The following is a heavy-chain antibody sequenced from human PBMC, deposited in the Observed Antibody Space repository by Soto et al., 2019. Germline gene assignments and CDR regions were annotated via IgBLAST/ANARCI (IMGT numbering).Heavy chain of an antibody. D-gene: IGHD1-20*01. Sequence: SVKVSCKASGGTFSSYAISWVRQAPGQGLEWMGGIIPIFGTANYAQKFQGRVTITADESTSTAYMELSSLRSEDTAVYYCASGPVSYTGMYYGMDVWGQGTTVTVSS. CDR3: ASGPVSYTGMYYGMDV. J-gene: IGHJ6*02. CDR1: GGTFSSYA. CDR2: IIPIFGTA. V-gene: IGHV1-69*13.